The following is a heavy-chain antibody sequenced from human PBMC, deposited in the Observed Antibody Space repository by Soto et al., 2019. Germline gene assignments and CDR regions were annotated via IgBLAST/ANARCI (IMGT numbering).Heavy chain of an antibody. Sequence: QLQLQESGPGLVKPSETLSLTCTVSGGSISSSSYYWGWIRQPPGKGLEWIGSIYYSGSTYYNPSLKSRVTISVDTSKNQFSLKLSSVTAADTAVYYCYSRASGWMYNWFDPWGQGTLVTVSS. CDR1: GGSISSSSYY. J-gene: IGHJ5*02. CDR3: YSRASGWMYNWFDP. CDR2: IYYSGST. D-gene: IGHD6-19*01. V-gene: IGHV4-39*01.